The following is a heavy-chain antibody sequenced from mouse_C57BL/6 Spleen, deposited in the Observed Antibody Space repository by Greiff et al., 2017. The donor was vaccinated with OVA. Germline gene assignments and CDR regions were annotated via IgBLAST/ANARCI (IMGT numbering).Heavy chain of an antibody. CDR2: ISDGGSYT. V-gene: IGHV5-4*01. CDR1: GFTFSSYA. J-gene: IGHJ4*01. Sequence: DVMLVESGGGLVKPGGSLKLSCAASGFTFSSYAMSWVRQTPEKRLEWVATISDGGSYTYYPDNVKGRFTISRDNAKNNLYLQMSHLKSEDTAMYYCARDSSLYAMDYWGQGTSVTVSS. D-gene: IGHD1-1*01. CDR3: ARDSSLYAMDY.